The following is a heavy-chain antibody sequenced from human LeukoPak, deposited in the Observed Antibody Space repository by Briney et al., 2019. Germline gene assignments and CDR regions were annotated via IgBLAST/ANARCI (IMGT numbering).Heavy chain of an antibody. CDR1: GDSISSSSYY. CDR2: IYYSGST. V-gene: IGHV4-39*01. D-gene: IGHD2-15*01. J-gene: IGHJ4*02. Sequence: PETLSLTCTVSGDSISSSSYYWGWIRQPPRKGLEWIGSIYYSGSTYYNPSLKSRLTMSVDVSKNQFSLRLSSVTAADTAVYYCARHSDTSVGTWYYFDYWGQGTLVTVSS. CDR3: ARHSDTSVGTWYYFDY.